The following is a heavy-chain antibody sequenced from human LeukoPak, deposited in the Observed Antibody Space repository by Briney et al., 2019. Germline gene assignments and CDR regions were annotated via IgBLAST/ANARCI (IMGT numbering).Heavy chain of an antibody. CDR3: AKEGDIRTPLDP. D-gene: IGHD3-9*01. CDR1: GGSISSGGYS. Sequence: PSQTLSLTCAVSGGSISSGGYSWSCIRQPPGKGLEWIGYIYHSGSTYYNPSLKSRVTISVDRSKNQFSLKLSSVTAEDTAVYYCAKEGDIRTPLDPWGQGTLVTVSS. CDR2: IYHSGST. V-gene: IGHV4-30-2*01. J-gene: IGHJ5*02.